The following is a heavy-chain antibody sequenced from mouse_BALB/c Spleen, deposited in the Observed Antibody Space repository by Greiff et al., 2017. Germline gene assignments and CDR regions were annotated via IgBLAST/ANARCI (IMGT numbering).Heavy chain of an antibody. CDR2: IWGDGST. J-gene: IGHJ2*01. V-gene: IGHV2-6-7*01. CDR3: TRDGGYGLHFDY. Sequence: VKLVESGPGLVAPSQSLSITCTVSGFSLTGYGVTWVRQPPGKGLEWLGMIWGDGSTDYNSALKSRLSISKDNSKSQVFLKMNSLQTDDTARYYCTRDGGYGLHFDYRGQGTTRTVSS. D-gene: IGHD1-1*02. CDR1: GFSLTGYG.